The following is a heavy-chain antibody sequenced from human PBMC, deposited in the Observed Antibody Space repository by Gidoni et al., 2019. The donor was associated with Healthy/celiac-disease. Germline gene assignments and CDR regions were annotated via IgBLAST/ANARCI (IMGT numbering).Heavy chain of an antibody. CDR3: AKPDYYDSSGPFDY. CDR2: ISGRGGSR. J-gene: IGHJ4*02. Sequence: EVQLLAAGGGLVQPGGSLRLSCAASGFPFSSYAMSCVRQAPGTGLDWVSAISGRGGSRYYANSVKGRFTISRDNSKNTLYLQKNSLRAEDTAVYYCAKPDYYDSSGPFDYWGQGTLVTVSS. D-gene: IGHD3-22*01. CDR1: GFPFSSYA. V-gene: IGHV3-23*01.